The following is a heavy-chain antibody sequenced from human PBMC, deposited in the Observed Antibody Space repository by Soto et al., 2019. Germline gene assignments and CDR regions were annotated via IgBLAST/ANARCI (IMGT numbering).Heavy chain of an antibody. CDR3: ARVGPGDEAWFGP. CDR1: GYTFSNYG. V-gene: IGHV1-18*01. Sequence: ASVKVSCPTSGYTFSNYGITWVRQAPGQPLEWLGWISLYSDGTNYAQKFQGRVSMTTDTSTTTAYMGLRSLRSDDTAVYYGARVGPGDEAWFGPWGQGTLVTVAS. D-gene: IGHD2-2*01. J-gene: IGHJ5*02. CDR2: ISLYSDGT.